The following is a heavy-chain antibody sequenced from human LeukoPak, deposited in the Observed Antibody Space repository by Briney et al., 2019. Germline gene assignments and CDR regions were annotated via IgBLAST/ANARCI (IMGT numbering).Heavy chain of an antibody. J-gene: IGHJ4*02. CDR1: GFTFSSYA. V-gene: IGHV3-30*04. CDR2: ISYDGSNK. D-gene: IGHD4-17*01. CDR3: AREGGSVYGDYVRYFDY. Sequence: PGGSLRLSCAASGFTFSSYAMHWVRQAPGKGLEWVAVISYDGSNKYYADSVKGRFTISRDNSKNTLYLHMNSLRTEDTAVYYCAREGGSVYGDYVRYFDYWGQGTLVTVSS.